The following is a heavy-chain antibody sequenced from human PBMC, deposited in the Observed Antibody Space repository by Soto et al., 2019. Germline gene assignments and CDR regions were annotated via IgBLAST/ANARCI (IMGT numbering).Heavy chain of an antibody. D-gene: IGHD2-8*02. CDR2: ISNGGSSI. V-gene: IGHV3-11*01. Sequence: QVQLVESGGGLVKPGGSLRLSCAASGFTFGDYDMSWIRQAPVKGLEWVSYISNGGSSIYYADSVKGRFTISRDNAKRSVFLQMNSLRAEDTAVYYCTRPCRYCNGGGPGNWFDTWGKGTLVTVSS. J-gene: IGHJ5*02. CDR3: TRPCRYCNGGGPGNWFDT. CDR1: GFTFGDYD.